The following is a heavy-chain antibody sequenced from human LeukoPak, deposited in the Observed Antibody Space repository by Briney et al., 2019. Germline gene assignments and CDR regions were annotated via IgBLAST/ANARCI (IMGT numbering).Heavy chain of an antibody. CDR2: ISSSSSYI. V-gene: IGHV3-21*01. Sequence: GGSLRLSCAASGFTFSSYSMNWVRQAPGKGLEWVSSISSSSSYIYYADSVKGRFTISRDNAKNSLYLQMNSLRAEDTAVYYCARAVRGVISYYMDVWGKGTTVTVSS. D-gene: IGHD3-10*01. CDR1: GFTFSSYS. J-gene: IGHJ6*03. CDR3: ARAVRGVISYYMDV.